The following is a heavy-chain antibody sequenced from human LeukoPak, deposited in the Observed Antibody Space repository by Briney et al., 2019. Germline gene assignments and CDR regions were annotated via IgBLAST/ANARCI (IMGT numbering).Heavy chain of an antibody. CDR2: IRYDGSNK. Sequence: PGGSLRLSCAASGFTFSSYGMHWVRQAPGKGLEWVAFIRYDGSNKYYADSVKGRFIISRDNSKNTLYLQMNSLRAEDTAVYYCARDVDRYSGWLYYYYGMDVWGQGTTVTVSS. D-gene: IGHD6-19*01. CDR3: ARDVDRYSGWLYYYYGMDV. V-gene: IGHV3-30*02. J-gene: IGHJ6*02. CDR1: GFTFSSYG.